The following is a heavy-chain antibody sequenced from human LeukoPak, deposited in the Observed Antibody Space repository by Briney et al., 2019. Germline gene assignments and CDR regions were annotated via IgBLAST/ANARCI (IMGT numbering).Heavy chain of an antibody. CDR1: GFTVSSNC. J-gene: IGHJ5*02. V-gene: IGHV3-53*01. Sequence: GGSLRLSCAASGFTVSSNCMSWVRPAPGKGPEWVSVMYSGGSTFYADSVKGRFTISRDNSKNTLYLQMNSLRGEDTAVYYCARGRDIVVVPAAFDPWGQGTLVTVSS. D-gene: IGHD2-2*01. CDR2: MYSGGST. CDR3: ARGRDIVVVPAAFDP.